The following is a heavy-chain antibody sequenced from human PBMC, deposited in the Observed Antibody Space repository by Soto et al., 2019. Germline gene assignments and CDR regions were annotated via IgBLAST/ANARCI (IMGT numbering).Heavy chain of an antibody. V-gene: IGHV3-30*18. D-gene: IGHD2-8*01. CDR2: ISYDGSNK. CDR1: GFTFSSYG. Sequence: GGSLRLSCAASGFTFSSYGMHWVRQAPGKGLEWVAVISYDGSNKYYADSVKGRLTISRDNSKNTLYLQMNSLRAEDTAVYYCAKVAPYGDAFDIWGQGTMVTVSS. J-gene: IGHJ3*02. CDR3: AKVAPYGDAFDI.